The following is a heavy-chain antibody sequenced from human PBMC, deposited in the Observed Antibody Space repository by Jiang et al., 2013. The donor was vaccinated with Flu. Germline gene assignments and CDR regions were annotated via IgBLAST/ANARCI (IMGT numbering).Heavy chain of an antibody. Sequence: VQLVESGGGLVQPGGSLRLSCAASGFTFSSYAMSWVRQAPGKGLEWVSAISGSGGSTYYADSVKGRFTISRDNSKNTLYLQMNSLRAEDTAVYYVTIFGVVIISAFDIWAKGQWSPSLQ. J-gene: IGHJ3*02. CDR3: TIFGVVIISAFDI. CDR2: ISGSGGST. V-gene: IGHV3-23*04. CDR1: GFTFSSYA. D-gene: IGHD3-3*01.